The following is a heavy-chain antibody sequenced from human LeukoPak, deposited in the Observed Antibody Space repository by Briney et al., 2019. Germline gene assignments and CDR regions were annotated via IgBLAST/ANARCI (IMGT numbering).Heavy chain of an antibody. D-gene: IGHD2-2*03. J-gene: IGHJ5*02. CDR1: GYTFTGYY. CDR3: ARVGYCSSTSCYEGWFDP. V-gene: IGHV1-2*02. Sequence: GASXXVSCKASGYTFTGYYMHWVRQAPGQGLEWMGWINPNSGGTNYAQKFQGRVTMTRDTSISTAYMELSRLRSDDTAVYYCARVGYCSSTSCYEGWFDPWGQGTLVTVSS. CDR2: INPNSGGT.